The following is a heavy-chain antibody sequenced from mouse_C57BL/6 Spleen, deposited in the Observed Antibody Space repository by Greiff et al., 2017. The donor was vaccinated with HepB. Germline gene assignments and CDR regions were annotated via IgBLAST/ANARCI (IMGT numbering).Heavy chain of an antibody. V-gene: IGHV1-64*01. CDR3: AREWGITRNYFDY. D-gene: IGHD1-1*01. CDR1: GYTFTSYW. J-gene: IGHJ2*01. Sequence: QVHVKQPGAELVKPGASVKLSCKASGYTFTSYWMHWVKQRPGQGLEWIGMIHPNSGSTNYNEKFKSKATLTVDKSSSTAYMQLSSLTSEDSAVYYCAREWGITRNYFDYWGQGTTLTVSS. CDR2: IHPNSGST.